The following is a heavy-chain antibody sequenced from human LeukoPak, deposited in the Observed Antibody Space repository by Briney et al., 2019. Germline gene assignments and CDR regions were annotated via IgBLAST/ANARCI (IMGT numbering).Heavy chain of an antibody. CDR1: GYTFTDYY. CDR2: VDPEDGET. Sequence: ASVKVSCKVSGYTFTDYYMHWVQQAPGEGLEWMGLVDPEDGETIYAEKFQGRVTITADTSTDTAYMELSSLRSEDTAVYYCATVPPYYYGSGSYHWFDPWGRGTLVTVSS. J-gene: IGHJ5*02. V-gene: IGHV1-69-2*01. CDR3: ATVPPYYYGSGSYHWFDP. D-gene: IGHD3-10*01.